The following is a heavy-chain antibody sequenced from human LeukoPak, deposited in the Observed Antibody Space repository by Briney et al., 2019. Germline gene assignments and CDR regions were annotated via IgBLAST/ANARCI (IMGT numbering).Heavy chain of an antibody. Sequence: KPGGSLRLSCAASGFTFSSHNMNWVRQAPGKGLEWVSSISGSSSCMYYADSLKGRFTISRDNAKNSLYLQMNSLRAEDTAVYYCARGYCSGVSCSGFDYWGQGTLVTVSS. CDR2: ISGSSSCM. V-gene: IGHV3-21*01. J-gene: IGHJ4*02. CDR1: GFTFSSHN. CDR3: ARGYCSGVSCSGFDY. D-gene: IGHD2-15*01.